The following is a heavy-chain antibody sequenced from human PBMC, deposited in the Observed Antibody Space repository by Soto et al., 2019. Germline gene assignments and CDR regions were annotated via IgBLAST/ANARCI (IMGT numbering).Heavy chain of an antibody. Sequence: GGSLRLSCAASGFTFSSYSMNWVRQAPGKGLEWVSSISSSSSYIYYADSVKGRFTISRDNAKKSLYLQMNSLRAEDAAVYYGVGSRGGYDFDYWGQGTLVTVSS. V-gene: IGHV3-21*01. J-gene: IGHJ4*02. CDR3: VGSRGGYDFDY. CDR2: ISSSSSYI. CDR1: GFTFSSYS. D-gene: IGHD5-12*01.